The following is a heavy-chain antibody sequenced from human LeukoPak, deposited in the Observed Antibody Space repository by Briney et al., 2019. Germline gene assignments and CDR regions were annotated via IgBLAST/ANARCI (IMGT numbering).Heavy chain of an antibody. J-gene: IGHJ4*02. D-gene: IGHD1-26*01. CDR1: GYTFTSYG. V-gene: IGHV1-8*01. CDR3: ARTLRAGIVGAKYYFDY. Sequence: GASVKVSCKASGYTFTSYGFTWVRQATGQGLEWMGWINRNSGNTGYAQKFQGRVTMTRNTSISTAYMELSSLRSEDTAVYYCARTLRAGIVGAKYYFDYWGQGTLVTVSS. CDR2: INRNSGNT.